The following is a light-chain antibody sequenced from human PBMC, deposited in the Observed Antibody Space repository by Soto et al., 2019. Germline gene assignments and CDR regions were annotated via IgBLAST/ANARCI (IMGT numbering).Light chain of an antibody. J-gene: IGKJ1*01. CDR3: QQSYSTPRT. V-gene: IGKV1-39*01. CDR1: RSIGSH. CDR2: AAS. Sequence: DIQMTQSPSSLSASVGDSVAVTCRASRSIGSHLNWYQQKPGKAPNLLIYAASSLQSGVPSRFSGSGSGTDFTLTISSLQPEDSATYYCQQSYSTPRTFGQGTKVEIK.